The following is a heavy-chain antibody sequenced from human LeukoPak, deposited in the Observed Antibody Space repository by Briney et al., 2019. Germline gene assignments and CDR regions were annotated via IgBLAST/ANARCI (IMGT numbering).Heavy chain of an antibody. CDR2: ISSSSSYI. J-gene: IGHJ4*02. Sequence: GGSLRLSCAASGFTFSSYSMNWVRQAPGKGLEWVSSISSSSSYIYYADSVKGRFTISRDNAKNSLYLQMNSLRAEDTAVYYCASHYSGYDYYYFDYWGQGTLVTVSS. D-gene: IGHD5-12*01. V-gene: IGHV3-21*01. CDR3: ASHYSGYDYYYFDY. CDR1: GFTFSSYS.